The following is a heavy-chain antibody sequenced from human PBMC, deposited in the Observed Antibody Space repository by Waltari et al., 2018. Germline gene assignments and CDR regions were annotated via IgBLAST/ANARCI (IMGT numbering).Heavy chain of an antibody. V-gene: IGHV4-30-4*08. Sequence: QVQLQESGPGLVKPSQTLSLTCSVSGGSISSGDSYWSWIRQPPGQGLEWIGRISYSGTTYYNSSLKSRVTISEDTSKNQFSLRLSSVIAADTAVYYCARGIRYYSGSGSPYYFDYWGQGTLVTVSS. D-gene: IGHD3-10*01. CDR3: ARGIRYYSGSGSPYYFDY. J-gene: IGHJ4*02. CDR1: GGSISSGDSY. CDR2: ISYSGTT.